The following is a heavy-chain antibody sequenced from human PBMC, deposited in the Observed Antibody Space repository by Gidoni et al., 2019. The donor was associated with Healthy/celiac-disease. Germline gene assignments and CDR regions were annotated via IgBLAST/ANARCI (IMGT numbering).Heavy chain of an antibody. J-gene: IGHJ4*02. CDR2: ISYDGSNK. Sequence: QVQLVESGGGVFQPGSSLRLSCAASGFTFSRYGMHGVRQAPGKGLEGVAVISYDGSNKYYADSVKGRFTISRDNSKNTLYLQMNSLRAEDTAVYYCAKDSEGYFDYWGQGTLVTVSS. CDR1: GFTFSRYG. CDR3: AKDSEGYFDY. V-gene: IGHV3-30*18.